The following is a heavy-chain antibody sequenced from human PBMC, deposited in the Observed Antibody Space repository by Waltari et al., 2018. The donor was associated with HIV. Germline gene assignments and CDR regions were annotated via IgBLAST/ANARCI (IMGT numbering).Heavy chain of an antibody. CDR1: GGSISRGVYS. Sequence: QVQLQESGPGLVKPSQTLSITCTVSGGSISRGVYSWSWTRQPPGKGLEWIGYIYYSGSTYYNPTLKGRVTIAVDTSKNQFCLKLGSVSAADTAVYYCAGAGSVFGTSPYGMDVWGQGTTVTDSS. D-gene: IGHD2-2*01. J-gene: IGHJ6*02. V-gene: IGHV4-30-4*01. CDR3: AGAGSVFGTSPYGMDV. CDR2: IYYSGST.